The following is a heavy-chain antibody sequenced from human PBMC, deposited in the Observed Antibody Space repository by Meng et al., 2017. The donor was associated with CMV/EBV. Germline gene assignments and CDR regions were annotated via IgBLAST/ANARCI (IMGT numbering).Heavy chain of an antibody. D-gene: IGHD3-16*02. CDR3: ARASLFSDAFDI. V-gene: IGHV1-18*01. CDR2: ISAYNGNT. CDR1: GYTFTSYG. Sequence: QVQLVQSGAEVKKPXXXXKVXCKASGYTFTSYGISWVRQAPGQGLEWMGWISAYNGNTNYAQKLQGRVTMTTDTSTSTAYMELRSLRSDDTAVYYCARASLFSDAFDIWGQGTMVTVSS. J-gene: IGHJ3*02.